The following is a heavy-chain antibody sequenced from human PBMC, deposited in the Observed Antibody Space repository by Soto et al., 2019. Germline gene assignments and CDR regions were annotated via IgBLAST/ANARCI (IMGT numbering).Heavy chain of an antibody. CDR2: ITSSGGNT. J-gene: IGHJ4*02. CDR3: AKEEVGDLDW. V-gene: IGHV3-23*01. CDR1: GFTFSSYA. Sequence: EVQLLESGGNLVQPGGSLRLSCAASGFTFSSYAMNWVRQAPGKGLEWVSVITSSGGNTKYEDSVKGRFTISRDNSKNPLYLQMNSLRAEDTARADCAKEEVGDLDWWGQGTLVTVSS.